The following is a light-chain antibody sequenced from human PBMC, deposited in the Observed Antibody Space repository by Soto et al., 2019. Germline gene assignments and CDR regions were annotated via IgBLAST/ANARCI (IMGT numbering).Light chain of an antibody. CDR3: QSADSSGTYRV. Sequence: SYELTQPPSVSGSPGQTARITCSGDALPKQYAYWYQQKPGQAPVLVIYKDSERPSGIPERFSGSSSGTTVTLTISGVQAEDEADYYCQSADSSGTYRVFGGGTKVTVL. J-gene: IGLJ3*02. CDR2: KDS. V-gene: IGLV3-25*03. CDR1: ALPKQY.